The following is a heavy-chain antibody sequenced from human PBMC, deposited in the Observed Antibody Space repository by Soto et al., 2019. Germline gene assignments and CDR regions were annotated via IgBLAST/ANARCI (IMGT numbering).Heavy chain of an antibody. D-gene: IGHD3-22*01. CDR1: GFSLSNARMG. J-gene: IGHJ5*02. CDR2: IFSNDEK. CDR3: SRILLSTYYYDSSGSNWFDP. Sequence: SGPTLVNPTETLTLTCTVSGFSLSNARMGVSWIRQPPGKALEWLAHIFSNDEKSYSTSLKSRLTISNDTSKSQVVLTMTNMDPFDTATYYFSRILLSTYYYDSSGSNWFDPWGQGTLVTVSS. V-gene: IGHV2-26*01.